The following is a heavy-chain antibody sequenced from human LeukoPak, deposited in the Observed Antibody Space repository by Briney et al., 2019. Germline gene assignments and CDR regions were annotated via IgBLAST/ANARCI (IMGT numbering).Heavy chain of an antibody. V-gene: IGHV4-39*01. Sequence: PSETLSLTCTVSGGSISSSSYYWGWIRQPPGRGREWIVSIYYSGSTYKNPSLKSRVTISVDTSKNQFSLKLSSVTAADTAVYYCARRSSRVRGVISPFDYWGQGTLVTVSS. J-gene: IGHJ4*02. CDR3: ARRSSRVRGVISPFDY. CDR1: GGSISSSSYY. D-gene: IGHD3-10*01. CDR2: IYYSGST.